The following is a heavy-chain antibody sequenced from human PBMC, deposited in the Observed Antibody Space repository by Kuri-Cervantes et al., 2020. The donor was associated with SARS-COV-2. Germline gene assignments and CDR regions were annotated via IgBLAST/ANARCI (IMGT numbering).Heavy chain of an antibody. D-gene: IGHD1-26*01. V-gene: IGHV4-34*01. CDR3: ARDPPFSGSYFDY. Sequence: ESLKISCAASGFTFSSYAMSWVRQAPGKGLEWIGEINHSGSTNYNPSLKSRVTISVDTSKNQFSLKLSSVTAEDTAVYYCARDPPFSGSYFDYWGQGTLVTVSS. CDR1: GFTFSSYA. CDR2: INHSGST. J-gene: IGHJ4*02.